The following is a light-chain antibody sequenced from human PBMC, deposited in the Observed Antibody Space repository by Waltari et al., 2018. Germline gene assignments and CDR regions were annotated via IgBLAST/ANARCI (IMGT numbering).Light chain of an antibody. CDR3: QQYYSTPYT. CDR1: QSVLYSSNNKNY. J-gene: IGKJ2*01. V-gene: IGKV4-1*01. Sequence: DIVMTQSPDSLDVYLGERATINCKSSQSVLYSSNNKNYLAWYQKKPGQPPKLLIYWSSTRESGVPDRFSGSGSGTDFTLTISSLQAEDVAVYYCQQYYSTPYTFGQGTKLEIK. CDR2: WSS.